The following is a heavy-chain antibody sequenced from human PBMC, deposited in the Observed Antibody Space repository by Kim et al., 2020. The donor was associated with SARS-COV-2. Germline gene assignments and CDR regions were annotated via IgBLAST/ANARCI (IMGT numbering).Heavy chain of an antibody. J-gene: IGHJ4*02. CDR3: ARDGDGYNYDYFDY. D-gene: IGHD5-12*01. V-gene: IGHV3-33*01. Sequence: GGSLRLSCAASGFTFSSYGMHWVRQAPGKGLEWVAVIWYDGSNKYYADSVKGRFTISRDNSKNTLYLQMNSLRAEDTAVYYCARDGDGYNYDYFDYWGQGTLVTVSS. CDR2: IWYDGSNK. CDR1: GFTFSSYG.